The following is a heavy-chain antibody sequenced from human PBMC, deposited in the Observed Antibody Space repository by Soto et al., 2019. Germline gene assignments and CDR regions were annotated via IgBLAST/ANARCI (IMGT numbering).Heavy chain of an antibody. V-gene: IGHV4-39*01. CDR2: FYYSGST. Sequence: PSETLSLSCTVSGGSLSSSSYSWGWIRQPPGKGPEWIGTFYYSGSTYYNPSLKSRVTISVDTTKNQFFLKLNSVTAADTAVYYCARRQLYCIDTRCSGLYALDVRRQGTTVT. CDR1: GGSLSSSSYS. CDR3: ARRQLYCIDTRCSGLYALDV. D-gene: IGHD2-2*01. J-gene: IGHJ6*02.